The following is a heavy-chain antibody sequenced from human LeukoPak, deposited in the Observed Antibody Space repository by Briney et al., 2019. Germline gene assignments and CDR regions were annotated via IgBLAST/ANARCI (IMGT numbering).Heavy chain of an antibody. D-gene: IGHD2-2*01. CDR1: GFTFSSYD. CDR3: ARDGRGYCSSTSCSGGWYFDL. V-gene: IGHV3-13*01. J-gene: IGHJ2*01. CDR2: IGTAGDT. Sequence: PGGSLRLSCAASGFTFSSYDMHWVRQATGKGLEWVSAIGTAGDTYYPGSVKGRFTISRENAKNSLYLQMNSLRAGDTAVYYCARDGRGYCSSTSCSGGWYFDLWGRGTLVTVSS.